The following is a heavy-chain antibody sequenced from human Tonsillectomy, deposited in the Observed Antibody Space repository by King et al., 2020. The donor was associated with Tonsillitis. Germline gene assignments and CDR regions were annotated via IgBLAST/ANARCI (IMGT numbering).Heavy chain of an antibody. V-gene: IGHV3-33*01. J-gene: IGHJ4*02. CDR2: IWYDGSNI. CDR3: AREYYYDTQGWDY. D-gene: IGHD3-22*01. Sequence: VQLVESGGGVVQPGRSLRLSCAASGFTFSNYGMHWVRQAPGKGLEWVAVIWYDGSNIYYADSVTGRFTSSRDNSKNTLYLQMNSLRAEYTAVYYCAREYYYDTQGWDYWGQGTLVTVSS. CDR1: GFTFSNYG.